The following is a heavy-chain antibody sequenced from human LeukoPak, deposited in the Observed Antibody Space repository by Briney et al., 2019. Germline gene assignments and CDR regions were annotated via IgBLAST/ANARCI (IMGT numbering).Heavy chain of an antibody. J-gene: IGHJ4*02. D-gene: IGHD3-22*01. Sequence: GGSLRLPCIASGFPFSTYSMNWVRQAPGRGLEWLSYISGSGSAVYYADSVKGRFTISRDNAKNSLYLQMNSLRAEDTAVYYCARGNRGYDSSGYYAGYWGQGTLVTVSS. CDR2: ISGSGSAV. CDR1: GFPFSTYS. CDR3: ARGNRGYDSSGYYAGY. V-gene: IGHV3-48*04.